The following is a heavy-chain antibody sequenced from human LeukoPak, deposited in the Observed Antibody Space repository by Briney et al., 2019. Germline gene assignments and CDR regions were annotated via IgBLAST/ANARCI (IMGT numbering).Heavy chain of an antibody. V-gene: IGHV3-30*04. D-gene: IGHD6-13*01. CDR3: ARDPYSSSWYSSRYFDY. J-gene: IGHJ4*02. CDR1: GFTFSSYA. Sequence: GGSLRLSCAASGFTFSSYAMHWVRQAPGKGLEWVAVISYDGSNKYYADSVKGRFTISRDSSKNTLYLQMNSLRAEDTAVYYCARDPYSSSWYSSRYFDYWGQGTLVTVSS. CDR2: ISYDGSNK.